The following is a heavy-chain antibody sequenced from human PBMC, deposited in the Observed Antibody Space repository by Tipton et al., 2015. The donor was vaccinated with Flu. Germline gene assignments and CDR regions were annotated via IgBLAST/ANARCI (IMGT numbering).Heavy chain of an antibody. CDR3: ATTTYYYGSGSHDY. J-gene: IGHJ4*02. V-gene: IGHV4-38-2*01. D-gene: IGHD3-10*01. CDR1: GDSIGSRYY. CDR2: IHHAGNA. Sequence: TLSLTCSVSGDSIGSRYYWGWIRQPPGKGLEWIGNIHHAGNAYYNFSLKSRVTMSVDTSKNQFSLRLTSVTAADTAVYYCATTTYYYGSGSHDYWGQGTLVTVSS.